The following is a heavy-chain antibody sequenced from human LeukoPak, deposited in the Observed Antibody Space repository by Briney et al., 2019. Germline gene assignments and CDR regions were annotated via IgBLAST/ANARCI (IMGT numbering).Heavy chain of an antibody. Sequence: GGSLRLSCAASGFTFTSLAMHWVRQAPGKGLEWVAVISSDVSRQYYADSVKGRFTLSRDNSKSTLYLQMNSLRDEDTAVYYCASAPRLEWLLSDFDYWGQGTLVTVSS. CDR2: ISSDVSRQ. J-gene: IGHJ4*02. D-gene: IGHD3-3*01. CDR3: ASAPRLEWLLSDFDY. CDR1: GFTFTSLA. V-gene: IGHV3-30*04.